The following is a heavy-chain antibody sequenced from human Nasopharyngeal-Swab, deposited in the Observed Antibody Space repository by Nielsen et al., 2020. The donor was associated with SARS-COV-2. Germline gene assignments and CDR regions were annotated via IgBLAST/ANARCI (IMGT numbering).Heavy chain of an antibody. J-gene: IGHJ4*02. Sequence: VRQAPGKGLEWMGWISAYNGNTNYAQKLQGRVTMTTDTSTSTAYMELRSLRSDDTAVYYCARAMTMVVTIPAYWGQGTRVTVSS. CDR3: ARAMTMVVTIPAY. CDR2: ISAYNGNT. D-gene: IGHD4/OR15-4a*01. V-gene: IGHV1-18*01.